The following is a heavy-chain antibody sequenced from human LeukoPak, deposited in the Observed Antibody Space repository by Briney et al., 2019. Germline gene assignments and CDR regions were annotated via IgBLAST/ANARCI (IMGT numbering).Heavy chain of an antibody. Sequence: GGSLRLSCAASGFTFSNYDMHWVHQATGKGLEWVSAVGTAGDTYYAGSVKGRFTISRENAKNSLYLQMNSLRAGDTAVYYCVRAQTYSWFDPWGQGTLVTVSS. CDR3: VRAQTYSWFDP. V-gene: IGHV3-13*01. CDR1: GFTFSNYD. J-gene: IGHJ5*02. CDR2: VGTAGDT.